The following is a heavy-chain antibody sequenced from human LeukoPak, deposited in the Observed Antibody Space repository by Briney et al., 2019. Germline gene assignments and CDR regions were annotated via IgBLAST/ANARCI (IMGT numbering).Heavy chain of an antibody. CDR3: ARGGYYGSGNDFRFDP. Sequence: SETLSLTCTVSGGSINSYYWSWIRQPPGKGLECIGYIHYTGSTNYNPSLKSRVTISVDTSKSQFSLRLSSVTAADTAIYYCARGGYYGSGNDFRFDPWGQGTLVTVSS. J-gene: IGHJ5*02. V-gene: IGHV4-59*01. CDR1: GGSINSYY. CDR2: IHYTGST. D-gene: IGHD3-10*01.